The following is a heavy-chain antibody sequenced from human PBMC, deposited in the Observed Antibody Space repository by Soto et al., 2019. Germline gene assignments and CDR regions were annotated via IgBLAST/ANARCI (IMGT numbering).Heavy chain of an antibody. CDR2: INHSGST. D-gene: IGHD2-21*02. CDR1: GGSFSGYY. V-gene: IGHV4-34*01. Sequence: QVQLQQWGAGLLKPSETLSLTCAVYGGSFSGYYWSWFRQPPGKGLEWIGEINHSGSTNYNPSLKSRVTISVDTSKNQFSLKLSSVSAADTAVYYCARRHIVVVTAIPWGQGTLVTVSS. CDR3: ARRHIVVVTAIP. J-gene: IGHJ4*02.